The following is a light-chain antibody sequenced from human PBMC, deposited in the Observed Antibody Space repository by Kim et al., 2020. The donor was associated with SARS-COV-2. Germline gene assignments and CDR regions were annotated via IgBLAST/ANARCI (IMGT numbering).Light chain of an antibody. CDR2: GTS. Sequence: EIVLTQSPGTLSLSPGEGATLSCRASQSFSINYLAWYQHKLGQAPRLLIYGTSIRATDIPDRFSGSGSGIDFTLTISRLEPEDSAVYYCHQYVSSPYPFGQGTKLEI. CDR1: QSFSINY. J-gene: IGKJ2*01. CDR3: HQYVSSPYP. V-gene: IGKV3-20*01.